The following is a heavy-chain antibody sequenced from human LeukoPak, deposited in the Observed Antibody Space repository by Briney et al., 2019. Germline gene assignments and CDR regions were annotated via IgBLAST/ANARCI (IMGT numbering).Heavy chain of an antibody. Sequence: SETLSLTCTVSGGSISTYYWSWIRQPPGKGLEWIGYIYYSGSTNYNPSLKSRVTILVDTSKNQFSLKLTSVTAADRAVYYCARGQRSYFRAVDQWGQGTLVTVSS. CDR2: IYYSGST. V-gene: IGHV4-59*01. D-gene: IGHD1-26*01. CDR1: GGSISTYY. CDR3: ARGQRSYFRAVDQ. J-gene: IGHJ4*02.